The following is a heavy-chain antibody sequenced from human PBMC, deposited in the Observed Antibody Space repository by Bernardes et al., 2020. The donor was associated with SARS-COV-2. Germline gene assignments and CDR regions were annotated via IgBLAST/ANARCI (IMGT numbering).Heavy chain of an antibody. CDR1: GFTFSTYG. CDR3: AGNLIAAAPGDY. CDR2: ITPDGSEK. V-gene: IGHV3-7*01. D-gene: IGHD6-6*01. Sequence: GGSLRLSCAASGFTFSTYGMTWVRQAPGKGLEWVANITPDGSEKNYVDSVKGRFTLSRDNVKNSLILQMNSLRVEDTAVYYCAGNLIAAAPGDYWGQGTLVTVSS. J-gene: IGHJ4*02.